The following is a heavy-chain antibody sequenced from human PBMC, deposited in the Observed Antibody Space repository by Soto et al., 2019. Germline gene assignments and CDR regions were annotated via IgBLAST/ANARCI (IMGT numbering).Heavy chain of an antibody. J-gene: IGHJ4*02. V-gene: IGHV4-39*01. CDR2: FYDGNT. CDR1: GGSITMRSSY. Sequence: SETLSLTCIVSGGSITMRSSYWAWIRQPPGKGLEWVGTFYDGNTYHNPSLRSRITLAVDTSKNQFSLKLNSVAAADKAFYYCATTRGLAVGGSFDYWGQGMLVTVSS. D-gene: IGHD3-10*01. CDR3: ATTRGLAVGGSFDY.